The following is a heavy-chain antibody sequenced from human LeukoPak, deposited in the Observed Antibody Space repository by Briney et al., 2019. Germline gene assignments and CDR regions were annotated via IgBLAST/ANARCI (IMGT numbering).Heavy chain of an antibody. Sequence: SETLSLTCTVSGGSISSYYWNWIRQPAGKGLEWIGRIYSSGSTNYNPSLKSRVTMSVDTSENQFSLKLSSVTAADTAVYYCARRRPHYFDYWGQGTLVTVSS. CDR2: IYSSGST. CDR3: ARRRPHYFDY. J-gene: IGHJ4*02. V-gene: IGHV4-4*07. CDR1: GGSISSYY.